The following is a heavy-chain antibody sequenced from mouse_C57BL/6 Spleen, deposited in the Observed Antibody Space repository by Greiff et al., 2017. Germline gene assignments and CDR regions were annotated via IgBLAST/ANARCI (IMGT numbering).Heavy chain of an antibody. CDR3: ARAYYGSGGAMDY. CDR2: ISSGSSTI. J-gene: IGHJ4*01. Sequence: EVQLVESGGGLVKPGGSLKLSCAASGFTFTDYGMHWVRQAPEKGLEWVAYISSGSSTIYYSHTVKGKFTISRDNSKNTPYLQMTSLRSEDTAMYYCARAYYGSGGAMDYWGQGTSVTVSS. CDR1: GFTFTDYG. V-gene: IGHV5-17*01. D-gene: IGHD1-1*01.